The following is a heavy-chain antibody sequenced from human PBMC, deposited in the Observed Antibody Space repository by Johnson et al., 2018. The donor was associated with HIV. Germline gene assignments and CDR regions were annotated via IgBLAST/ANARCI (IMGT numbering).Heavy chain of an antibody. J-gene: IGHJ3*02. Sequence: QLVESGGGLVQPGGSLRLSCAASGFIFSDYYMTWVRQAPGKGLEWVANIKQDGSEKYYVDSVKGRFTISRDNAKKSLYLQMNNLRAEDTALYYCGRRDSGSLSFDIWGQGTMVTVSS. V-gene: IGHV3-7*03. CDR1: GFIFSDYY. CDR2: IKQDGSEK. D-gene: IGHD1-26*01. CDR3: GRRDSGSLSFDI.